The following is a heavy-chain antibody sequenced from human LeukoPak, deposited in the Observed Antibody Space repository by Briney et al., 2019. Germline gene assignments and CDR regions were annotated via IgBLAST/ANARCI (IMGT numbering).Heavy chain of an antibody. CDR3: ARVPGYSSSWYWFDP. V-gene: IGHV4-34*01. CDR2: INHSGST. Sequence: PSETLSLTCAVYGGSFSGYYWSWIRQPPGKGLEWIGEINHSGSTNYNPSLKSRVTISVDTSKNQFSLKLSSVTAADTAVYYCARVPGYSSSWYWFDPWGQGTLVTVSS. J-gene: IGHJ5*02. CDR1: GGSFSGYY. D-gene: IGHD6-13*01.